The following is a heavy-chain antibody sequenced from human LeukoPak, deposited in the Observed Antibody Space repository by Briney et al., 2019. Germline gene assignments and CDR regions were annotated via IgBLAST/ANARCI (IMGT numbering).Heavy chain of an antibody. D-gene: IGHD6-6*01. CDR2: TYYRSKWYN. Sequence: SQTLSLTCAISGDSVSSNSATWTWIRQSPSRGLEWLGRTYYRSKWYNDYAVSVKSRITINPDTSKNHFSLQLNSVTPGDTAVYYCARVVRYHFDYWGQGTLVTVSS. J-gene: IGHJ4*02. V-gene: IGHV6-1*01. CDR1: GDSVSSNSAT. CDR3: ARVVRYHFDY.